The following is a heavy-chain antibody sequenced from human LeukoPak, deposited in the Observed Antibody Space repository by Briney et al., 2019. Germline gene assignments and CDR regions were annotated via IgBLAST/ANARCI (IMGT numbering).Heavy chain of an antibody. CDR3: ARDVKSILLIVVVVAATYYFDY. CDR2: ISYDGSNK. CDR1: GFTFSSYA. Sequence: PGRSLRLSCAASGFTFSSYAMHWVCQAPGKGLEWVAVISYDGSNKYYADSVKGRFTISRDNSKNTLYLQMNSLRAEDTAVYYCARDVKSILLIVVVVAATYYFDYWGQGTLVTVSS. D-gene: IGHD2-15*01. J-gene: IGHJ4*02. V-gene: IGHV3-30-3*01.